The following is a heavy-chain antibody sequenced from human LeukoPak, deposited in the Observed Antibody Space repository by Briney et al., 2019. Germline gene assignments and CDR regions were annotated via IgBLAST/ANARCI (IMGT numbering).Heavy chain of an antibody. CDR2: IKSKSDGGTT. V-gene: IGHV3-15*01. CDR1: GLTFTNAW. Sequence: PGGSLRLSCAAPGLTFTNAWMSWVRQAPGKGLEWVGRIKSKSDGGTTDYAAPVKGRFTISRDDSKNTLYLQMNSLKTEDTAVYYCVDTPFDYWGQETLVTVSS. D-gene: IGHD5-18*01. J-gene: IGHJ4*02. CDR3: VDTPFDY.